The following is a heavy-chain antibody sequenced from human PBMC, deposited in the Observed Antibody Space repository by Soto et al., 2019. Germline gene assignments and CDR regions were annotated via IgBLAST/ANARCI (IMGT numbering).Heavy chain of an antibody. Sequence: HGESLKISCKGSGYSFTSYWISWVRQMPGKGLEWMGRIDPSDSYTNYSPSFQGHVTTSADKSISTAYLQWSSLKASDTAMYYCARHSSEWPVPFDYWGQGTLVTVSS. J-gene: IGHJ4*02. D-gene: IGHD6-19*01. CDR3: ARHSSEWPVPFDY. CDR2: IDPSDSYT. CDR1: GYSFTSYW. V-gene: IGHV5-10-1*01.